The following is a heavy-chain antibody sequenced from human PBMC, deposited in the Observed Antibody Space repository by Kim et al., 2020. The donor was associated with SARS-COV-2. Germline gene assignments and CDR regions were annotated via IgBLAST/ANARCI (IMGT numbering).Heavy chain of an antibody. CDR2: IYYSGST. CDR1: GGSISSGTYY. J-gene: IGHJ4*01. V-gene: IGHV4-39*01. CDR3: GYSSAWYKGSPFYY. D-gene: IGHD6-19*01. Sequence: SETLSLTCTVSGGSISSGTYYWGWIRQPPGKGLEWIGSIYYSGSTYYNPSLKSRVTISVDTSKNQFSLKPSSVTAADTAVYYCGYSSAWYKGSPFYYCGHGTLVTVSS.